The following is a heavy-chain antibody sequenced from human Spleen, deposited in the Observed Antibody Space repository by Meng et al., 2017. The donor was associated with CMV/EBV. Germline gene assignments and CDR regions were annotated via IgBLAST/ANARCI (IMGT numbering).Heavy chain of an antibody. V-gene: IGHV1-18*01. CDR2: ISAYDGDT. D-gene: IGHD1-20*01. J-gene: IGHJ4*02. CDR3: ARASGLTKSRSDY. CDR1: GYTFKSYG. Sequence: ASVKVSCKASGYTFKSYGISWVRQAPGQGLEWMGWISAYDGDTKYAQKFQDRVTMTTDTSTSTAYMELRRLRSEDTAVYYCARASGLTKSRSDYWGQGTLVTVSS.